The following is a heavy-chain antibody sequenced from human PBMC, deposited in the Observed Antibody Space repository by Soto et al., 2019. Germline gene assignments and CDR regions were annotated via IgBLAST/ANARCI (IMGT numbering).Heavy chain of an antibody. Sequence: QVQLVESGGGVVQPGRSLRLSCAVSGFSLSSHAMRWVRQAPGNGLEWVALILSDGSNKYYADSVKGRFTTSRDNSKNTMYLQMNSLSVADTAVYYCARDDEGGSDCDLGYWGQGALVTVSS. V-gene: IGHV3-30-3*01. CDR2: ILSDGSNK. J-gene: IGHJ4*02. D-gene: IGHD1-26*01. CDR1: GFSLSSHA. CDR3: ARDDEGGSDCDLGY.